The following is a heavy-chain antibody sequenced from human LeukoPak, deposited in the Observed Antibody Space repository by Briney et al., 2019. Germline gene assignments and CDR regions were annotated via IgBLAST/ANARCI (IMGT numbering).Heavy chain of an antibody. CDR1: GFTFSSYA. CDR3: ARPNWNFDY. V-gene: IGHV3-64*01. D-gene: IGHD1-20*01. CDR2: ISSNGGST. Sequence: GGSLRLSCAASGFTFSSYAMHWVRQAPGKGLEYVSAISSNGGSTYYANSVKGRFTISRDNAKNSLSLQMNSLRAEDTAVYYCARPNWNFDYWGQGTLVTVSS. J-gene: IGHJ4*02.